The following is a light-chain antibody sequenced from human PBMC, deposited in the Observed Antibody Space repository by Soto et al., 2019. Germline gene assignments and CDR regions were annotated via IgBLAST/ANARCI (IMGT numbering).Light chain of an antibody. CDR3: SSYTSSNTLI. J-gene: IGLJ2*01. CDR1: SSDVGGYNY. CDR2: EVT. V-gene: IGLV2-14*01. Sequence: SALTQPRSVSGSPGQSVTIPCTGISSDVGGYNYVSWYQQYPGKAPKVMIYEVTNRPSGVSNRFSGSKSGNTASLTISGLQAEDEADYYCSSYTSSNTLIFGGGTKLTVL.